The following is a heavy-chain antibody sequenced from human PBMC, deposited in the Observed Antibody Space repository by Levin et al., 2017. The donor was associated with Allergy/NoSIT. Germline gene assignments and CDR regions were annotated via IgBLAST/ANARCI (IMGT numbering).Heavy chain of an antibody. CDR3: AKGYCISTSCHFLYYYYGMDV. CDR1: GFTFSSYA. CDR2: ISGSGGST. V-gene: IGHV3-23*01. D-gene: IGHD2-2*01. J-gene: IGHJ6*02. Sequence: GGSLRLSCAASGFTFSSYAMSWVRQAPGKGLEWVSAISGSGGSTYYADSVKGRFTISRDNSKNTLYLQMNSLRAEDTAVYYCAKGYCISTSCHFLYYYYGMDVWGQGTTVTVSS.